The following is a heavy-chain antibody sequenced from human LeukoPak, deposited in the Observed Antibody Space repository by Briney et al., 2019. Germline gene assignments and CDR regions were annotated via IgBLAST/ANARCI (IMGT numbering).Heavy chain of an antibody. V-gene: IGHV3-23*01. D-gene: IGHD2-2*01. J-gene: IGHJ4*02. CDR2: ISGSAGNT. Sequence: GGSLRLSCAVSGFTISSYAMGWVRQAPGKGLEWVSPISGSAGNTYYADSVRGRITISRDNSKNMLYLEMNSLRAEDTAVYYCAKHVVVVPAAIYYLDYWGQGTLVTVSS. CDR1: GFTISSYA. CDR3: AKHVVVVPAAIYYLDY.